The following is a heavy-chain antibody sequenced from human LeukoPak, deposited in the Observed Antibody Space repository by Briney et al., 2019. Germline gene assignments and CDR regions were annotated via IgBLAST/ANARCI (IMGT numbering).Heavy chain of an antibody. CDR1: GYTFTGYY. CDR2: INPNSGGT. D-gene: IGHD3-3*01. CDR3: ARDTPPADFWSGYYTSYYYYMDV. V-gene: IGHV1-2*02. J-gene: IGHJ6*03. Sequence: ASVKVSCKASGYTFTGYYMHWVRQAPGQGLEWMGWINPNSGGTNYAQKFQGRVTMTRDTSISTAYMELRSLRSDDTAVYYCARDTPPADFWSGYYTSYYYYMDVWGKGTTVTVSS.